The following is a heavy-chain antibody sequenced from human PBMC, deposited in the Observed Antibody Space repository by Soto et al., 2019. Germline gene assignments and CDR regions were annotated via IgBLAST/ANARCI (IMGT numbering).Heavy chain of an antibody. CDR3: TTDSLYYYDSSGYHDDFDI. V-gene: IGHV3-15*01. CDR1: GFTFSNAW. CDR2: IKSKTDGGTT. D-gene: IGHD3-22*01. J-gene: IGHJ3*02. Sequence: PGGSLRLSCAASGFTFSNAWMSWVRQAPGKGLEWVGRIKSKTDGGTTDYAAPVKGRFTISRDDSKNTLYLQMNSLKTEDTAVYYCTTDSLYYYDSSGYHDDFDIWGQGTMVTVSS.